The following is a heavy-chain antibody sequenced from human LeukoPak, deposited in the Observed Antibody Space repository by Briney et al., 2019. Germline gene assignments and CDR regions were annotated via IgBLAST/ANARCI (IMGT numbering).Heavy chain of an antibody. CDR1: GYTFTGYY. CDR3: ARGVKDLYYYYYYMDV. J-gene: IGHJ6*03. Sequence: GASVKVSCKASGYTFTGYYMHWVRQAPGQGLEWMGWINPNSGGTNYAQKFQGRVTMTRDTSISTAYMELSRLRSDDTAVYYCARGVKDLYYYYYYMDVWGKGTTVTVS. V-gene: IGHV1-2*02. CDR2: INPNSGGT.